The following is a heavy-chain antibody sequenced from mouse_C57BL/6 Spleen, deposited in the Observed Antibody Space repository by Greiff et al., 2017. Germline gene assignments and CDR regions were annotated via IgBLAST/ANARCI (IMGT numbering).Heavy chain of an antibody. CDR2: ISSGGDYI. V-gene: IGHV5-9-1*02. D-gene: IGHD1-2*01. J-gene: IGHJ3*01. CDR3: TRDLHGWFAY. Sequence: DVQLQESGEGLVKPGGSLKLSCAASGFTFSSYAMSWVRQTPEKRLEWVAYISSGGDYIYYADTVKGRFTISRDNARNTLYLQMSSLKSEDTAMYYCTRDLHGWFAYWGQGTLVTVSA. CDR1: GFTFSSYA.